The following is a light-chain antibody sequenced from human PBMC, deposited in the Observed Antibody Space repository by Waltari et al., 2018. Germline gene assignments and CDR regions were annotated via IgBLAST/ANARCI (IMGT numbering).Light chain of an antibody. V-gene: IGLV2-14*03. CDR2: DVS. J-gene: IGLJ3*02. CDR3: CSKTSSTASIV. CDR1: NSDIGGYNS. Sequence: QSALTQPASVSGSLGQSINISCSGTNSDIGGYNSVSWYQQHPGEAPKLLIFDVSTRPSGVSSRFSAFKSGTTASLTISGLQAEDEAYYYCCSKTSSTASIVFGGGTTLTVL.